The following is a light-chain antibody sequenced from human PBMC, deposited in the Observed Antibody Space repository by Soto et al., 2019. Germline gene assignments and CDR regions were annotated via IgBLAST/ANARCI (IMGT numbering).Light chain of an antibody. CDR2: AAS. CDR1: QSISSY. CDR3: QQGYSTPYT. J-gene: IGKJ2*01. Sequence: DIQMTQSPSSLSASVGDRVTITCRASQSISSYLNWYQQKPGKAPKLLIYAASSLQSGVQSTFSGMGSGTDFTLTISSLQPEDFATYYCQQGYSTPYTFGQGTKLEIK. V-gene: IGKV1-39*01.